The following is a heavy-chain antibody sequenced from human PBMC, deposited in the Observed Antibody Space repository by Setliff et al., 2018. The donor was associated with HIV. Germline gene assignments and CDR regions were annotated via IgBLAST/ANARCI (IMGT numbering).Heavy chain of an antibody. D-gene: IGHD3-10*01. CDR2: IYHSGST. J-gene: IGHJ4*02. CDR3: AREAYGSWSYPSFGLDY. Sequence: SETLSLTCAVSGYSISSGYYWGWIRQPPGKGLEWIGSIYHSGSTYYNPSLKSRVTISVDTSKNQFSLKLSSVTAADTAVYYCAREAYGSWSYPSFGLDYWGQGTLVTVSS. V-gene: IGHV4-38-2*01. CDR1: GYSISSGYY.